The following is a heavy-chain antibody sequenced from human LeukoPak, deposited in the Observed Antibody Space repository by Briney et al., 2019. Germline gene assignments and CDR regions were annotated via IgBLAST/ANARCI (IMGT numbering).Heavy chain of an antibody. CDR1: GGTFSSYA. Sequence: SVKVSCKASGGTFSSYAISWVRQAPGQGLEWMGRIIPILGIANYAQKFQGRVTITADKSTSTAYMELSSLRSEGTAVYYCARIVASYGSGSHYYYYGMDVWGQGTTVTVSS. CDR2: IIPILGIA. V-gene: IGHV1-69*04. D-gene: IGHD3-10*01. CDR3: ARIVASYGSGSHYYYYGMDV. J-gene: IGHJ6*02.